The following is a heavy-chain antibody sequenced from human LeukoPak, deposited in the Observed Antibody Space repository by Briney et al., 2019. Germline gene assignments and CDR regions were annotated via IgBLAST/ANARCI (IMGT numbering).Heavy chain of an antibody. CDR2: ISYNGKS. V-gene: IGHV4-59*01. Sequence: PSETLSLTCAVYGGSFSGYYWSWIRQPPGKGLEWIACISYNGKSNHNPSLRSRVTISVDTSKNQFSLKLSSVTAADTAVYYCTRVGPSLHWNSDYWGQGTLVTVSS. CDR1: GGSFSGYY. CDR3: TRVGPSLHWNSDY. J-gene: IGHJ4*02. D-gene: IGHD1-1*01.